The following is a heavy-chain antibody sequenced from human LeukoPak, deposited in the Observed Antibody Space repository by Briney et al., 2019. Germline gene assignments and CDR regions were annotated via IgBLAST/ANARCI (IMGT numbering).Heavy chain of an antibody. V-gene: IGHV4-30-4*01. CDR2: IYYSGST. J-gene: IGHJ4*02. D-gene: IGHD4-17*01. CDR1: GGSISSGDYY. Sequence: SQTLSLTCTVSGGSISSGDYYWSWIRQPPGKGLEWIGYIYYSGSTYYSPSLKSRVTISVDTSKNQFSLKLSSVTAADTAVYYCARGKPYGDYVGNFDYWGQGTLVTVSS. CDR3: ARGKPYGDYVGNFDY.